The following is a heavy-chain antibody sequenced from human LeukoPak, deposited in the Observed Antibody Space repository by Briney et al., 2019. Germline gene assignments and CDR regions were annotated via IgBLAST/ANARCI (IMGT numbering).Heavy chain of an antibody. V-gene: IGHV1-69*13. CDR3: ARGYSYVDWSWFDP. CDR1: GGTFSSYA. CDR2: IIPIFGTA. D-gene: IGHD5-18*01. Sequence: SVKVSCKASGGTFSSYAISWVRQAPGQGLEWMGGIIPIFGTANYAQKFQGRVTITADESTSTAYMELSSLRSEDTTVYYCARGYSYVDWSWFDPWGQGTLVTVSS. J-gene: IGHJ5*02.